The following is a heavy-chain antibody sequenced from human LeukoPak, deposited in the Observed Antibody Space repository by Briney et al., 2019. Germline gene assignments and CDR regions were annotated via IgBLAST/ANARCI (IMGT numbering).Heavy chain of an antibody. D-gene: IGHD3-9*01. V-gene: IGHV1-69*04. Sequence: ASVKVSCKASGGTFSSYAISWVRQAPGRGLEWMGRIIPILGIANYAQKFQGRVTITADKSTSTAYMELSSLRSEDTAVYYCARLNFDRDYYYGMDVWGQGTTVTVSS. CDR2: IIPILGIA. J-gene: IGHJ6*02. CDR1: GGTFSSYA. CDR3: ARLNFDRDYYYGMDV.